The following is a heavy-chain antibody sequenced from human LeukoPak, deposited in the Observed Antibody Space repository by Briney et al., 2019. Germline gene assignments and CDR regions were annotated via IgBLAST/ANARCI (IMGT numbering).Heavy chain of an antibody. CDR3: AKGRGTVAAGPWFDA. V-gene: IGHV3-23*01. CDR2: ISGGGGKT. CDR1: RFTFSSYA. J-gene: IGHJ5*02. Sequence: SGGSLRLSYAASRFTFSSYAMNWVRQAPGKGLEGVSMISGGGGKTHFADSVKGRFNISRDNSKNTLFLQMNSLRGEDTAIYYWAKGRGTVAAGPWFDAWGQGILVTVSS. D-gene: IGHD6-6*01.